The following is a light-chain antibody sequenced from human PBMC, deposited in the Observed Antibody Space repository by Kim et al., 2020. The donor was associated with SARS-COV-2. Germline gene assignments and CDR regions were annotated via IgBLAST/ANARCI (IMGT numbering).Light chain of an antibody. V-gene: IGKV3-15*01. CDR3: QHYNNWPPIT. Sequence: SPGERATLSCRASQSVSSNLAWYQQKPGQAPRLLIYGAYTRATGIPARFSGSGSGTEFTLTISSLQSEDFAVYYCQHYNNWPPITFGGGTKVDIK. J-gene: IGKJ4*01. CDR1: QSVSSN. CDR2: GAY.